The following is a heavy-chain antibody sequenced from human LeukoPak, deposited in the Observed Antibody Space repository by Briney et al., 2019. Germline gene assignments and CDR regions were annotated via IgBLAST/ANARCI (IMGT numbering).Heavy chain of an antibody. D-gene: IGHD3-22*01. Sequence: ASMKVSCKASGYTFTAYYIHWVRQAPGQGLEWMGWIDPNSGDTKYVEKFQGRVTMTRDTSFSAAYMALSSLRSDDTAMYYCARAMNSWFLLDLDYWGQGNLVTVSS. J-gene: IGHJ4*02. CDR1: GYTFTAYY. V-gene: IGHV1-2*02. CDR2: IDPNSGDT. CDR3: ARAMNSWFLLDLDY.